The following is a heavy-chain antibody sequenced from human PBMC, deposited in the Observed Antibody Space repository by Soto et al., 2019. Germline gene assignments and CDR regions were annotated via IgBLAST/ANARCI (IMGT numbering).Heavy chain of an antibody. V-gene: IGHV5-51*01. CDR1: GYSFTSYW. J-gene: IGHJ6*02. CDR3: ARHSSPQWLDQIYYYYGMDV. D-gene: IGHD6-19*01. Sequence: GESLKISCKGSGYSFTSYWIGWVRQMPGKGLEWMGIIYPGDSETRYSPSFQGQVTISADKSISTAYLQWSSLKASDTAMYYCARHSSPQWLDQIYYYYGMDVWGQGTTVTVSS. CDR2: IYPGDSET.